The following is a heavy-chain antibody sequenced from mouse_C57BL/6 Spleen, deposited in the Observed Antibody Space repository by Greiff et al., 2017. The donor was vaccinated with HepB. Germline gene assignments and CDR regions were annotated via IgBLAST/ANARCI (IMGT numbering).Heavy chain of an antibody. CDR2: IYPSDSET. CDR3: ARRGTAQVTYAN. CDR1: VYTFTSYW. D-gene: IGHD3-2*02. Sequence: VQLQQSGAELVRPGSSVKLSCQASVYTFTSYWMDWVKKRPGQCLEWIGNIYPSDSETHYNQKFKDKATLTVDKSSSTAYMQHSSLTSEDSAVYYWARRGTAQVTYANWGQGTLVTVTA. V-gene: IGHV1-61*01. J-gene: IGHJ3*01.